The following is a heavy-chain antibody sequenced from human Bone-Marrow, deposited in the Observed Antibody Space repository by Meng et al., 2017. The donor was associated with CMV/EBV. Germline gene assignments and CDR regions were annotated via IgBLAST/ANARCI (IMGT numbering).Heavy chain of an antibody. CDR2: ISDYNGNT. V-gene: IGHV1-18*01. CDR3: ARESPYCSSTSCSNFDY. Sequence: ASVKVSCKASGYTFTSYGISWVRQAPGQGLEWMGWISDYNGNTNYAQKLQGRVTMTTDTSTSTAYMELRSLRSDDTAVYYCARESPYCSSTSCSNFDYWGQGTLVTVSS. CDR1: GYTFTSYG. J-gene: IGHJ4*02. D-gene: IGHD2-2*01.